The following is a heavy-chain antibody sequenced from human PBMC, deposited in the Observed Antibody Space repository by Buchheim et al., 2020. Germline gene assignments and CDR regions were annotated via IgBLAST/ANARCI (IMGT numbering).Heavy chain of an antibody. V-gene: IGHV1-69*04. J-gene: IGHJ6*02. CDR1: GSTFSSYA. Sequence: QVQLVQSGAEVKKPGSSVKVSCKASGSTFSSYAISWVRQAPGQGLEWMGRIIPILGIANYAQKFQGRVTITADKSTSTAYMELSSLRSEDTAVYYCARYITIFGVVTPGGMDVWGQGTT. D-gene: IGHD3-3*01. CDR2: IIPILGIA. CDR3: ARYITIFGVVTPGGMDV.